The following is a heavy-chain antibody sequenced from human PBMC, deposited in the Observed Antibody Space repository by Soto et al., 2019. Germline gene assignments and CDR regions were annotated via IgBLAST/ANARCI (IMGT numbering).Heavy chain of an antibody. CDR3: AKYRRTDAEGYTFDY. V-gene: IGHV4-59*01. D-gene: IGHD2-15*01. CDR1: GDSISGYY. J-gene: IGHJ4*02. Sequence: SETLSLTCTVSGDSISGYYWSWIRQPPGKGLEWIGYIYYSGSTNYNPSLKGRVTMSVDTSKNHFPLKLSSVTAADTAVYFCAKYRRTDAEGYTFDYWGQGALVTVSS. CDR2: IYYSGST.